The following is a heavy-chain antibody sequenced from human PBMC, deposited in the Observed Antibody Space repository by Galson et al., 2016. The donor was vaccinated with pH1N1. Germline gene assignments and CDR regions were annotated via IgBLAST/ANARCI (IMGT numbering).Heavy chain of an antibody. CDR1: GGSISSRTYY. CDR2: VYSSGST. D-gene: IGHD3-10*01. V-gene: IGHV4-61*02. Sequence: TLSLTCTVSGGSISSRTYYWSWIRQPAGKGLEWIGLVYSSGSTRYNPSLKSRATLSADTSKSQLSLKMTSVTAADTTVYYCARGGEEVLTFGEPHNWFDPWGQGILVTVSS. J-gene: IGHJ5*02. CDR3: ARGGEEVLTFGEPHNWFDP.